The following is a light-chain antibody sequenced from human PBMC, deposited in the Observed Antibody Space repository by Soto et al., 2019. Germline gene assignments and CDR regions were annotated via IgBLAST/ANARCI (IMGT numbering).Light chain of an antibody. J-gene: IGKJ2*03. Sequence: DIQMTQSPSSLPASVGDRVTITCRASEDIRCWLAWYQQKVGQAPKLLLSVASRLQSGVTSRFSVSGSGTEFNPTISSLQPEDLAIYYCQPSNSFPPSFGQGTRLEIK. V-gene: IGKV1D-12*01. CDR1: EDIRCW. CDR3: QPSNSFPPS. CDR2: VAS.